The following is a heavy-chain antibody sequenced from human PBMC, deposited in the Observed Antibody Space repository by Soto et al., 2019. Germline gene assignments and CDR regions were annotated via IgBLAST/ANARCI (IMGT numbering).Heavy chain of an antibody. V-gene: IGHV3-23*01. J-gene: IGHJ6*02. CDR3: AKVWGEYDFWSGYPHYGMDV. Sequence: PGGSLRLSCGASGFTFSSYAMSWVRQAPGKGLEWVSAISGSGGSTYYADSVKGRFTISKDNSKNTLYLQMNSLRAEDTAVYYCAKVWGEYDFWSGYPHYGMDVWGHGTTVPVP. CDR2: ISGSGGST. D-gene: IGHD3-3*01. CDR1: GFTFSSYA.